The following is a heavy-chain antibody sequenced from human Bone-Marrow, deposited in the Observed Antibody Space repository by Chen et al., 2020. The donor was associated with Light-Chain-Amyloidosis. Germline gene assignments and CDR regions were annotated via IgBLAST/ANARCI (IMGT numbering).Heavy chain of an antibody. D-gene: IGHD4-17*01. V-gene: IGHV1-46*01. CDR1: GYIFTKYY. J-gene: IGHJ4*02. CDR3: ARMMTTVTTTDY. Sequence: QVQLVQSGAEVKKPGASVKISCKASGYIFTKYYMHWVRQAPGEGFEWMGIINRISGSASYAEKFEGRVTMTRDTSTSTFYMELSSLKSEDTAVYYCARMMTTVTTTDYWGQGALVTVSS. CDR2: INRISGSA.